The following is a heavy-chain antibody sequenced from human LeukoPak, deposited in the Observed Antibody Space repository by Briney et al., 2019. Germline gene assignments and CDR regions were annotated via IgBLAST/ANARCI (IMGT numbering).Heavy chain of an antibody. CDR1: GYTFTDYY. V-gene: IGHV1-2*02. CDR3: ARPLQLYAISPENNWFDP. CDR2: ISPNSGGT. Sequence: ASVKVSCKASGYTFTDYYIHWVRQAPGQGLEWMGWISPNSGGTNYAQKFQGRVTMTRDTSITTAYMELSRLRSDDTAVYYCARPLQLYAISPENNWFDPWGQGTLVTVSS. D-gene: IGHD2-8*01. J-gene: IGHJ5*02.